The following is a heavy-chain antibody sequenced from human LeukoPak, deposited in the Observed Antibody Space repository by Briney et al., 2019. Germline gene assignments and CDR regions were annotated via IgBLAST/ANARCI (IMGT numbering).Heavy chain of an antibody. D-gene: IGHD6-13*01. CDR3: AKDKPYSSSWYYFDY. J-gene: IGHJ4*02. Sequence: PGGSLRLSCAASGFTFSSYAMHWVRQAPGKGLEWVAVISYDGSNKYYADSVKGRFTISRDNSKNTLYLQMNSLRAEDTAVYYCAKDKPYSSSWYYFDYWGQGTLVTVSS. V-gene: IGHV3-30*04. CDR1: GFTFSSYA. CDR2: ISYDGSNK.